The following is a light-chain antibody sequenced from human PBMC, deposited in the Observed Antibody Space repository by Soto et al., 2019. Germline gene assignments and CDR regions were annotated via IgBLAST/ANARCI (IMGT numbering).Light chain of an antibody. CDR3: AAWDESLNHPV. Sequence: QSALTQPASVSGSPGQSITISCTGTSGDIGSYNRVSWYQQHPGKAPKLIIYEVTDRPSGVPDRFSGSKSGTSASLAVSGLQSEDEADYYCAAWDESLNHPVFGGGTKLTVL. CDR1: SGDIGSYNR. J-gene: IGLJ2*01. CDR2: EVT. V-gene: IGLV2-14*01.